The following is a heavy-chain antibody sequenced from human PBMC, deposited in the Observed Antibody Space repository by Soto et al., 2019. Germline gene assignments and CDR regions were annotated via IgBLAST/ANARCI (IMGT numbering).Heavy chain of an antibody. CDR2: IIPIFGTA. CDR1: GGTFSSYA. CDR3: ARVLKGYYDSSGYAFDI. Sequence: ASVKVSCKASGGTFSSYAIIWVRQAPGQGLEWMGGIIPIFGTANYAQKFQGRVTITADESTSTAYMELSSLRSEDTAVYYCARVLKGYYDSSGYAFDIWGQGTMVTVSS. J-gene: IGHJ3*02. D-gene: IGHD3-22*01. V-gene: IGHV1-69*13.